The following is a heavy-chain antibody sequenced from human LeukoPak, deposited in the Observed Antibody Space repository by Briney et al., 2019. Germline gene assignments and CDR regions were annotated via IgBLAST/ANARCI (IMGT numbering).Heavy chain of an antibody. V-gene: IGHV1-69*13. Sequence: SVKVSCKASGGAFNSYTFNWVRRAPGRGLEWMGAIIPLFRRSNYAQDFQGRVAITADESTSTAYMELNRLSSEDTAVYYCARGARSGSWYSPFDYWGQGTLVTVSS. D-gene: IGHD6-13*01. CDR1: GGAFNSYT. CDR2: IIPLFRRS. J-gene: IGHJ4*02. CDR3: ARGARSGSWYSPFDY.